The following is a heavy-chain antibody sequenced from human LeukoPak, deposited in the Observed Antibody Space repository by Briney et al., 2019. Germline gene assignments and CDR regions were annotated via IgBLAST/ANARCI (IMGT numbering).Heavy chain of an antibody. Sequence: SETLSLTCTVSDDSISDYYRGWIRQPPGKGLEWIGYFHNSGTSTYNPSLKSRVTISADTSKNQFSLKLSSVTAADTAVYYCAREPIYCSSTSCYDWGQGTLVTVSS. V-gene: IGHV4-59*12. J-gene: IGHJ4*02. CDR3: AREPIYCSSTSCYD. D-gene: IGHD2-2*01. CDR1: DDSISDYY. CDR2: FHNSGTS.